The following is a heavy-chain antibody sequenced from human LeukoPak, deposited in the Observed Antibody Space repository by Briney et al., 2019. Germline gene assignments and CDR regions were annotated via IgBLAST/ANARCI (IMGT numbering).Heavy chain of an antibody. CDR3: AKDSAMVTDAFDI. Sequence: PGGSLRLSCAASGFTFSSYAMSWVRQAPGKGLEWGSAISGSGGSTYYADSVKGRFTISRDNSKNTLYLQMNSLRAEDTAVYYCAKDSAMVTDAFDIWGQGTMVTVSS. CDR1: GFTFSSYA. CDR2: ISGSGGST. D-gene: IGHD5-18*01. J-gene: IGHJ3*02. V-gene: IGHV3-23*01.